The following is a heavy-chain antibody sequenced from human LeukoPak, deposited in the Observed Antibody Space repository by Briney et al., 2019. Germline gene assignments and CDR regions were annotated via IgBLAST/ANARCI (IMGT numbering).Heavy chain of an antibody. Sequence: GASVKVSCKASGYTFTSYGISWVRQAPGQGLEWMGWISAYSGNTNYAQKLQGRVTMTTDTSTSTAYMELRSLRSDDTAVYYCARTYYYDSSGYYYLDLDYWGQGTLVTVSS. J-gene: IGHJ4*02. D-gene: IGHD3-22*01. CDR1: GYTFTSYG. CDR3: ARTYYYDSSGYYYLDLDY. V-gene: IGHV1-18*01. CDR2: ISAYSGNT.